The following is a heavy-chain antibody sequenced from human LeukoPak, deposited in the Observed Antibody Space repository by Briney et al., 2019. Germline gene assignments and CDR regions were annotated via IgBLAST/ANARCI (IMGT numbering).Heavy chain of an antibody. CDR1: GFTFGTFW. J-gene: IGHJ4*02. Sequence: GGSLRLSCEASGFTFGTFWMSWVRQAPGKGLEWVANIKQGGSEKNYVDSVKGRFTIARDDAKNSLYLQMNSLRAEDTAVYFCARDKGGMVPFDYWGQGTLVTVSS. CDR2: IKQGGSEK. V-gene: IGHV3-7*01. D-gene: IGHD3-10*01. CDR3: ARDKGGMVPFDY.